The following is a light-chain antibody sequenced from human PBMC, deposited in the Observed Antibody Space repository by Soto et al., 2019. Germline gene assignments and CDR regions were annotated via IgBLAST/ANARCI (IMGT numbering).Light chain of an antibody. CDR1: DSISTW. V-gene: IGKV1-5*03. J-gene: IGKJ1*01. CDR2: KAS. CDR3: QHYTSYSRT. Sequence: DVQMTQSPSTLSASVGDRVTITCRASDSISTWLAWFQQRPGKAPKLLIYKASTLESGVPPRFSGRGSGREFTLTISSLEPDDFATYYCQHYTSYSRTFGQGTKLEIK.